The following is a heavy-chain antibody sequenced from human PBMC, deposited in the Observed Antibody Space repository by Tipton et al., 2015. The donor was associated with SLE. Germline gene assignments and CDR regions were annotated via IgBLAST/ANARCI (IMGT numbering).Heavy chain of an antibody. Sequence: TLSLTCTVSGGSISNSSYYWGWIRQPPGKGLEWIGSIYYSGSTYSNPSLKSRVIMSLDTSKNQFSLKLSSVTAADTAVYYCARHRMMDSSSWAYYFDYWGQGTLVTVSS. J-gene: IGHJ4*02. V-gene: IGHV4-39*07. CDR2: IYYSGST. D-gene: IGHD6-13*01. CDR1: GGSISNSSYY. CDR3: ARHRMMDSSSWAYYFDY.